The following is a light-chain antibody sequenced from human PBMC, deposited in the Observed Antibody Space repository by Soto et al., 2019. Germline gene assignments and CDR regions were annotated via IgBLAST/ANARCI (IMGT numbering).Light chain of an antibody. CDR1: QSVSNF. CDR3: QQRINWPLT. CDR2: DTS. V-gene: IGKV3-11*01. J-gene: IGKJ4*01. Sequence: EIVLTQSPATLSLSPGKRATLSCRASQSVSNFLAWYQQKAGQAPRLLIYDTSNRAGGIPARFSGSGSGTDFTPTISSLEPEDFAVYYCQQRINWPLTFGGGTKVEIK.